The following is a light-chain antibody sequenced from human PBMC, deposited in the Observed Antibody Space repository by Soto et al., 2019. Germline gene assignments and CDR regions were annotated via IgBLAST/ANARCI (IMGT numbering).Light chain of an antibody. Sequence: QSVLTQPASGSGSPGLSITISCTGTSSDFGAYKYVSWYQQHPGKVPKLIIYGVSNRPSGVSNRFSGSKSGNTAFLTISGLQPEDEADYYCSSFTGTTTLDVFGTGTKVTVL. J-gene: IGLJ1*01. CDR1: SSDFGAYKY. CDR2: GVS. V-gene: IGLV2-14*03. CDR3: SSFTGTTTLDV.